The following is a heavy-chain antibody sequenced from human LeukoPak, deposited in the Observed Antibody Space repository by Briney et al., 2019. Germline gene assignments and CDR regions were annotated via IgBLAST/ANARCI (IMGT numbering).Heavy chain of an antibody. CDR3: SREDY. CDR2: INFNSGGT. J-gene: IGHJ4*02. Sequence: ASVKVSCKASGYTFTGYYIHWVRQAPGQGPEWMGWINFNSGGTNSAQKFQDRVTMTRDTSINTAYMELSRLRSDDTAIYYCSREDYWGQGTLVTVSS. CDR1: GYTFTGYY. V-gene: IGHV1-2*02.